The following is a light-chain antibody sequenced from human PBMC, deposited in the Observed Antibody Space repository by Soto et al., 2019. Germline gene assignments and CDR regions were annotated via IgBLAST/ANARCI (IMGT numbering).Light chain of an antibody. CDR2: SAS. V-gene: IGKV1-39*01. CDR3: QERAAA. CDR1: PSIGTY. J-gene: IGKJ4*01. Sequence: DSQMTQSPSSLSASVGDTVTITCRASPSIGTYLNWYQQKPGKAPKLLIYSASGLHSGVPSRFSGSGSGAYFTLTMSNLQPEDFATYYCQERAAAFGGGTRVDIK.